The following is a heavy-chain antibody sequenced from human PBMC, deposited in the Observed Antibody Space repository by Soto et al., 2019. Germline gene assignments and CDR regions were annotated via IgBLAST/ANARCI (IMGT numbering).Heavy chain of an antibody. Sequence: GGSLRLSCAASGFTFSDYAMHWVRQAPGKGLEWVAVVSHDGRNTHYADSVKGRFTISRDDSKNTLYPQMNSLKTEDTAVYYCTTDRLMVRGIDYWGQGTLVTVSS. V-gene: IGHV3-30*03. CDR2: VSHDGRNT. CDR3: TTDRLMVRGIDY. J-gene: IGHJ4*02. CDR1: GFTFSDYA. D-gene: IGHD3-10*01.